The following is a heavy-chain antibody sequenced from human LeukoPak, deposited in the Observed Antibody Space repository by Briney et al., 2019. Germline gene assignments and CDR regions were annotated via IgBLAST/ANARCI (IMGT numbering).Heavy chain of an antibody. D-gene: IGHD4-23*01. CDR1: GYTFTSYY. Sequence: ASVRVSCKASGYTFTSYYMHWVRQAPGQGLEWMGIINPSGGSTSYAQKFQGRVTMTRDTSTSTVYMELSSLRSEDTAVYYCARTDHYGGNLQLFDYWGQGTLVTVSS. J-gene: IGHJ4*02. V-gene: IGHV1-46*01. CDR3: ARTDHYGGNLQLFDY. CDR2: INPSGGST.